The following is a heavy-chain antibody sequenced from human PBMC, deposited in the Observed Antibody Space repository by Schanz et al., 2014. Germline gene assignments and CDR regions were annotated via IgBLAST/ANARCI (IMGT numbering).Heavy chain of an antibody. D-gene: IGHD3-16*01. CDR3: TRDRGALINHNDALDL. CDR2: TSTDGTKT. Sequence: QVQLVESGGGVVQPGTSLRLSCAASGFTFRGHAMHWVRQAPGQGLEKVAVTSTDGTKTYYAASVRCRFTISRDNSKNTVYLQMNSLRSEDTAVYYCTRDRGALINHNDALDLWGQGTMVSVSS. CDR1: GFTFRGHA. J-gene: IGHJ3*01. V-gene: IGHV3-30*04.